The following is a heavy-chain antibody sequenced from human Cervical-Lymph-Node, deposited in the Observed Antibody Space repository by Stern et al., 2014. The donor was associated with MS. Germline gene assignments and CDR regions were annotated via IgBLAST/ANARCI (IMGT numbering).Heavy chain of an antibody. CDR3: ARGDRLSPLDY. V-gene: IGHV3-33*01. J-gene: IGHJ4*02. Sequence: VQLVESGGGVVKPGGSLRLSCAASGFTFTSYYMNWVRQAPGKGLEWVAVICNDGSKKYYADSMKGRSTNSRNNSKNTLYLQMNSLRAEDTAVYYGARGDRLSPLDYWGQGTLVTVSS. CDR1: GFTFTSYY. CDR2: ICNDGSKK.